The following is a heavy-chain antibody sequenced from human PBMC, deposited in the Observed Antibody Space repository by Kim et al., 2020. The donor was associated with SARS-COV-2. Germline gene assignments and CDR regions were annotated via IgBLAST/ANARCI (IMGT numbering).Heavy chain of an antibody. J-gene: IGHJ6*02. CDR1: GGSISSGSYY. Sequence: SETLSLTCTVSGGSISSGSYYWSWIRQPAGKGLEWIGRIYTSGSTNYNPSLKSRVTISVDTSKNQFSLKLSSVTAADTAVYYCARGRYCSSTSCYSYYYYGMDVWGQGTTVTVSS. CDR3: ARGRYCSSTSCYSYYYYGMDV. CDR2: IYTSGST. V-gene: IGHV4-61*02. D-gene: IGHD2-2*01.